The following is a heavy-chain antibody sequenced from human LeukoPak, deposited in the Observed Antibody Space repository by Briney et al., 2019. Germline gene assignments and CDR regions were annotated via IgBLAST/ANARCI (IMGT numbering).Heavy chain of an antibody. CDR3: AKDIRQWLVPGYFDL. V-gene: IGHV3-9*01. Sequence: PGGSLRLSCGGSGFTFDDYAMHWVRQAPGKGLEWVSGISWNSGSIGYADSVKGRFTISRDNAKNSLYLQMNSLRAEDTALYYCAKDIRQWLVPGYFDLWGRGTLVTVSS. D-gene: IGHD6-19*01. CDR1: GFTFDDYA. J-gene: IGHJ2*01. CDR2: ISWNSGSI.